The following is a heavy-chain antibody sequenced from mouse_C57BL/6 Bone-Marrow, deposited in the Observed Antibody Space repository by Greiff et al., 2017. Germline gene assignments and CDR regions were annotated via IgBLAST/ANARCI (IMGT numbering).Heavy chain of an antibody. V-gene: IGHV1-26*01. Sequence: EVQLQQSGPELVKPGASVKISCKASGYTFTDYYMNWVKQSHGKSLAWIGDINPNNGGTSYNQKFKGKATLTVDKSSSTAYMELRSLTSEDSAVYYCAREEDGYFSFAYWGQGTLVTVSA. J-gene: IGHJ3*01. CDR2: INPNNGGT. D-gene: IGHD2-3*01. CDR1: GYTFTDYY. CDR3: AREEDGYFSFAY.